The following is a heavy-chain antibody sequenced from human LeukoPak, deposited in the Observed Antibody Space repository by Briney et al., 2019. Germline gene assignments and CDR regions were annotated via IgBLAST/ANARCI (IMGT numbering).Heavy chain of an antibody. V-gene: IGHV4-39*07. Sequence: KCSETLSLTCTVSGGSISSSSYYWGRIRQPPGKGLEWIGSIYYSGSTYYNPSLKSRVTISVDTSKNQFSLKLSSVTAADTAVYYCARDGDSAAARDHRNWFDPWGQGTLVTVSS. CDR2: IYYSGST. J-gene: IGHJ5*02. D-gene: IGHD6-13*01. CDR1: GGSISSSSYY. CDR3: ARDGDSAAARDHRNWFDP.